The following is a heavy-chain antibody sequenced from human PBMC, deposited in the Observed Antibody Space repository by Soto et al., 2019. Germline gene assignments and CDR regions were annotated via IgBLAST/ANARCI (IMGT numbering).Heavy chain of an antibody. CDR3: ARPNVLLWFGGSGFYGMDV. D-gene: IGHD3-10*01. Sequence: ASVKVSCKASGYTFTGYYMHWVRQAPGQGLEWMGWINPNSGGTNYAQKFQGRVTMTRDTSISTAYMELSRLRSDDTAVYYCARPNVLLWFGGSGFYGMDVWGQGTTVTVSS. V-gene: IGHV1-2*02. CDR1: GYTFTGYY. J-gene: IGHJ6*02. CDR2: INPNSGGT.